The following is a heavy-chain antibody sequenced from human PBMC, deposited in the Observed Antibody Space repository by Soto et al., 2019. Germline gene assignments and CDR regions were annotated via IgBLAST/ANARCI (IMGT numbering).Heavy chain of an antibody. CDR2: IFPGDSDA. D-gene: IGHD4-17*01. CDR1: GYNFSTYW. Sequence: PGESLKLSCQASGYNFSTYWIGWVRQMPGKGLEWMGIIFPGDSDATYSPSFQGQVTISVDRSISTAYVQWTSLEASDTAMYYCARRSIYGDYTIDYWGRGTLVTVSS. J-gene: IGHJ4*01. CDR3: ARRSIYGDYTIDY. V-gene: IGHV5-51*01.